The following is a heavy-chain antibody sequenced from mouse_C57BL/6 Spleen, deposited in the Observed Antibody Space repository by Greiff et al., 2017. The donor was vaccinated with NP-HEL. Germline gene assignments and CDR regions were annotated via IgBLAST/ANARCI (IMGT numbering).Heavy chain of an antibody. V-gene: IGHV5-17*01. Sequence: VQLKESGGGLVKPGGSLKLSCAASGFTFSDYGMHWVRQAPEKGLEWVAYISSGSSTIYYADTVKGRFTISRDNAKNTLFLQMTSLRSEDTAMYYCARPLYYYGSAWFAYWGQGTLVTVSA. CDR3: ARPLYYYGSAWFAY. D-gene: IGHD1-1*01. CDR2: ISSGSSTI. J-gene: IGHJ3*01. CDR1: GFTFSDYG.